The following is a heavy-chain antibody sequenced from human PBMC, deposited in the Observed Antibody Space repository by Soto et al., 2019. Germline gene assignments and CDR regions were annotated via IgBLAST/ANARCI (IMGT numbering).Heavy chain of an antibody. CDR3: ARGGIAAAAPPDY. CDR1: GGSISSGGYY. Sequence: QVQLQESGPGLVKPSQTLSLTCTVSGGSISSGGYYWRWIRQRPGKGLEWIGYIYYSGSTYYNPSLKSRVTISVDTSKNQFSLKLSSVTAADTAVYYCARGGIAAAAPPDYWGQGTLVCVSS. J-gene: IGHJ4*02. CDR2: IYYSGST. D-gene: IGHD6-13*01. V-gene: IGHV4-31*03.